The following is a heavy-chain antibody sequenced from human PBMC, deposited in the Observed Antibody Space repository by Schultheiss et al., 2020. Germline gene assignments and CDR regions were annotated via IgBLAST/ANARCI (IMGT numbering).Heavy chain of an antibody. CDR3: ARGTPVLRFLEWLLYRMTTGYYYYMDV. Sequence: GGSLRLSCAASGFTFSNAWMSWVREAPGKGLEWVGRIRSKANSYATAYAASVKGRFTISRDDSKNTAYLQMNSLKTEDTAVYYCARGTPVLRFLEWLLYRMTTGYYYYMDVWGKGTTVTGS. CDR1: GFTFSNAW. V-gene: IGHV3-73*01. CDR2: IRSKANSYAT. D-gene: IGHD3-3*01. J-gene: IGHJ6*03.